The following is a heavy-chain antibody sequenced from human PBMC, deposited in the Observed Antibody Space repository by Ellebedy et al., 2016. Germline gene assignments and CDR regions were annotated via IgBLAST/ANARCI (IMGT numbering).Heavy chain of an antibody. J-gene: IGHJ4*02. V-gene: IGHV4-59*01. D-gene: IGHD2-15*01. CDR3: ARSRYCSGGSCPPSN. CDR2: IYYSGST. CDR1: GGSISSYY. Sequence: SETLSLTCTVSGGSISSYYWSWIRQPPGKGLEWIGYIYYSGSTNYNPSLKSRVTISVDTSKNQFSLKLSSVTAADTAVYYCARSRYCSGGSCPPSNWGQGTLVTVSS.